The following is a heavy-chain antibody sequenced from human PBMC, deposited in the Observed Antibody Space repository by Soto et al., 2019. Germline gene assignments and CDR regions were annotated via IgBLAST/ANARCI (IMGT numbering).Heavy chain of an antibody. CDR1: GGSVSSGSYY. D-gene: IGHD3-3*01. Sequence: SETLSLTCTVSGGSVSSGSYYWSWIRQPPGKGLEWIGYIYYSGSTNYNPSLKSRVTISVDTSKNQFSLKLSSVTAADTAVYYCARARXLEWLLRPPYYYYGMDVWGQGTTVTVSS. V-gene: IGHV4-61*01. CDR3: ARARXLEWLLRPPYYYYGMDV. J-gene: IGHJ6*02. CDR2: IYYSGST.